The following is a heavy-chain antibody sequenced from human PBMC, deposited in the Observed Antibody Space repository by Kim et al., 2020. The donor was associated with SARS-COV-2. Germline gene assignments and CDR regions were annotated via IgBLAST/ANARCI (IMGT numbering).Heavy chain of an antibody. J-gene: IGHJ6*02. V-gene: IGHV3-48*03. Sequence: DSVKGRFTIARDNAKNALYLQMNSLRAEDTAVYYCARDLGEGYYYYGMDVWGQGTTVTVSS. D-gene: IGHD3-16*01. CDR3: ARDLGEGYYYYGMDV.